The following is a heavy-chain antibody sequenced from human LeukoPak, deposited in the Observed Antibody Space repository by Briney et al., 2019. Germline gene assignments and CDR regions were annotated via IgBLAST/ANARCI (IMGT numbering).Heavy chain of an antibody. CDR3: ARMDY. J-gene: IGHJ4*02. CDR2: IKHDGSEK. Sequence: GGSLRLSCAASGFIFTNYFMSWVRQAPGKGLEWVASIKHDGSEKYYVDSVRGRFTISRDNTMNSLYLQMNSLRAEDTAVYYCARMDYWGQGTLVTVSS. V-gene: IGHV3-7*03. CDR1: GFIFTNYF.